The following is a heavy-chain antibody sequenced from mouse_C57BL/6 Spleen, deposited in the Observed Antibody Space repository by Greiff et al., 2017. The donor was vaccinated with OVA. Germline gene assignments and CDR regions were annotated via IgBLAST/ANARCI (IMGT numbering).Heavy chain of an antibody. Sequence: QVQLKQPGAELVRPGSSVKLSCKASGYTFTSYWMHWVKQRPIQGLEWIGNIDPSDSETHYNQKFKDKATLTVDKSSSTAYMQLSSLTSEDSAVYYCALYYDYDGFAYWGQGTLVTVSA. CDR3: ALYYDYDGFAY. CDR1: GYTFTSYW. D-gene: IGHD2-4*01. J-gene: IGHJ3*01. V-gene: IGHV1-52*01. CDR2: IDPSDSET.